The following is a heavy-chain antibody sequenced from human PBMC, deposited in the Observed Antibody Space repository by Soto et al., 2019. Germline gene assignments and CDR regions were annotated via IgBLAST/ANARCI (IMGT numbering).Heavy chain of an antibody. CDR2: IIPILGIA. J-gene: IGHJ6*02. Sequence: QVQLVQSGAEVKKPGSSVKVSCKASGGTFSSYTISWVRQAPGQGLEWMGRIIPILGIANYAQKFQGRVTRTADKSTSTAYMELSSLRSEDTAVYYCARGVYCSSSGCYAGAEYYYGMDVWGQGTTVTVSS. D-gene: IGHD2-2*01. CDR1: GGTFSSYT. CDR3: ARGVYCSSSGCYAGAEYYYGMDV. V-gene: IGHV1-69*02.